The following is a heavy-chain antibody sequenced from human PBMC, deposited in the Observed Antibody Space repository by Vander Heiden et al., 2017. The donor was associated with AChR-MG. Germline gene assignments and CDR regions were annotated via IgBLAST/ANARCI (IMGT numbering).Heavy chain of an antibody. Sequence: EVQLVASGGGLVQPGRSLRLSCAASGFTFDDYAMHWVRQAPGKGLEWVAGISWNSGSIGYADSVKGRVTISRDNAKNSLYLQMNSLRAEDTALYYCAKGSVFDDSLTPGDYFDYWGQGTLVTVS. V-gene: IGHV3-9*01. D-gene: IGHD3-9*01. CDR3: AKGSVFDDSLTPGDYFDY. CDR1: GFTFDDYA. J-gene: IGHJ4*02. CDR2: ISWNSGSI.